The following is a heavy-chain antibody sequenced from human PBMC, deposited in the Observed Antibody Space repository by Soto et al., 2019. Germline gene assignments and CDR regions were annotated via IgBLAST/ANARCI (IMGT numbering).Heavy chain of an antibody. Sequence: ASVKVSCKASGYTFTDYAIYWVRQAPGQSLEWMGWITPGNGKTRYSEKFQGRVTITWDTSATTAYMELSSLRSEDTAVYYCARGHSGWYYLGDNWGKGTLVTVSS. V-gene: IGHV1-3*01. J-gene: IGHJ4*02. D-gene: IGHD6-19*01. CDR1: GYTFTDYA. CDR3: ARGHSGWYYLGDN. CDR2: ITPGNGKT.